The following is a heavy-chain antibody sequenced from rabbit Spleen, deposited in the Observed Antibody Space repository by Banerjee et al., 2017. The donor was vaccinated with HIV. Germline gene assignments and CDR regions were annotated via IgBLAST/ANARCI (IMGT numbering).Heavy chain of an antibody. CDR2: IYTGNRKN. CDR1: GFSFSSSYD. V-gene: IGHV1S45*01. J-gene: IGHJ4*01. D-gene: IGHD8-1*01. CDR3: ARDAGSYDYIDGYFNL. Sequence: QEQLVESGGGLVQPEGSLTLTCTASGFSFSSSYDMCWVRQAPGKGLEWIGCIYTGNRKNYYASWAKGRFTISKTSSTMVTLQMTSLTTADTATYFCARDAGSYDYIDGYFNLWGPGTLVTVS.